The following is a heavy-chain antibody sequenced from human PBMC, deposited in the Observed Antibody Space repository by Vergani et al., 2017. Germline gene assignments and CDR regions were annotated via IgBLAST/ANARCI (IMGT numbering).Heavy chain of an antibody. D-gene: IGHD4-17*01. J-gene: IGHJ4*02. CDR2: VDPEDGET. CDR1: GFTFTDYY. Sequence: EVQLVQSGAEVKKPGATVKISCKVSGFTFTDYYMHWVQQAPGKGLEWMGLVDPEDGETISAEKFQGRVTIPADTSTATAYMELSSLRSEDTAVYYFATISRGDYVGSFDYWGQGTLVTVSS. V-gene: IGHV1-69-2*01. CDR3: ATISRGDYVGSFDY.